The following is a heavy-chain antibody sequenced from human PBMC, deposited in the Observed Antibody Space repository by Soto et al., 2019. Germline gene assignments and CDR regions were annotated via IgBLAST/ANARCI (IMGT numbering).Heavy chain of an antibody. J-gene: IGHJ4*02. CDR2: ISASGGSK. Sequence: EVQLLESGGGLVQPGGSLRLSCAASAFTFSSYAMSWVRQAPGKGLEWVSAISASGGSKYYADSVKGRFTISRDSSENTLYLQMSSLRADDTAVYYCAKGSGNSVYNFDNWGQGTLVTVSS. D-gene: IGHD1-26*01. CDR1: AFTFSSYA. CDR3: AKGSGNSVYNFDN. V-gene: IGHV3-23*01.